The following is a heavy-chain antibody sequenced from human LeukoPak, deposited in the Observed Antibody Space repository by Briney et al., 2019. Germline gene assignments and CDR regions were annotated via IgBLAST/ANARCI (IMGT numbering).Heavy chain of an antibody. Sequence: SETLSLTCTVSGGSISSYYWSWIRQPPGKGLEWIGYIYYSGSTNYNPSLKSRVTISVDTSKNQFSLKLSSVTAVDTAVYYCASSGRWLQSPDAKYYFDYWGQGTLVTVSS. D-gene: IGHD3-10*01. CDR2: IYYSGST. CDR1: GGSISSYY. V-gene: IGHV4-59*01. CDR3: ASSGRWLQSPDAKYYFDY. J-gene: IGHJ4*02.